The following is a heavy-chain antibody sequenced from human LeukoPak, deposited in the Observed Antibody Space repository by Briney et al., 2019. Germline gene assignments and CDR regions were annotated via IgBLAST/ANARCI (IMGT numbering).Heavy chain of an antibody. D-gene: IGHD2-15*01. Sequence: ASVKVSCKASGGTFSSYAISWVRQAPGQGLEWMGRIIPIFGTANYAQKFQGRVTITTDESTSTAYMELSSLRSEDTAVYYCARDPEVGYCSGGGCYGQGYWGQGTLVTVSS. CDR2: IIPIFGTA. J-gene: IGHJ4*02. CDR3: ARDPEVGYCSGGGCYGQGY. CDR1: GGTFSSYA. V-gene: IGHV1-69*05.